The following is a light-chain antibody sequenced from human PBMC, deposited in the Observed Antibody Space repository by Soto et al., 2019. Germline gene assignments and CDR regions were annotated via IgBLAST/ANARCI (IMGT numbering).Light chain of an antibody. Sequence: DIQMTQSPSTLSASVGDRVTITCRASQSISSWLAWYQQKPGKAPKLLTYKASRLESGVPSRFSGSGSGTEFTLTISSLQPDDFATYYCQQYNSYPWTFGQGTKVDIK. V-gene: IGKV1-5*03. CDR1: QSISSW. CDR2: KAS. CDR3: QQYNSYPWT. J-gene: IGKJ1*01.